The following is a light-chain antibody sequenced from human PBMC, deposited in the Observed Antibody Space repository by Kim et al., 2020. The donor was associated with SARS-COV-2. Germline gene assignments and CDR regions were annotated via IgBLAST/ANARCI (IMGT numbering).Light chain of an antibody. CDR2: DAS. J-gene: IGKJ2*01. V-gene: IGKV3-15*01. Sequence: ETEMTQFPATLSGSPGDRVTLSCRASQSVKGDLAWYQHKPGQAPRLLIFDASTRATGISARFSGSGSGRDFTLTISSLQSEDSAVYYCQQYNNWPPFTFGPGTKLEI. CDR1: QSVKGD. CDR3: QQYNNWPPFT.